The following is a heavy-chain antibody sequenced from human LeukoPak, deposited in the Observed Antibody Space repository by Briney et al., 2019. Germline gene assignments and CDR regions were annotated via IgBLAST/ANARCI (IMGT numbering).Heavy chain of an antibody. D-gene: IGHD3-10*01. CDR1: GYTFTNYY. Sequence: ASVKVSCKASGYTFTNYYMHWVRQAPGQGLEWMGIINPSGGSTSYTQKFQGRVTMTRDKSTSTVYMELSSLISEDAAAYYCARGITMVRGVISWFDPWGQGTLVTVSS. V-gene: IGHV1-46*01. CDR2: INPSGGST. CDR3: ARGITMVRGVISWFDP. J-gene: IGHJ5*02.